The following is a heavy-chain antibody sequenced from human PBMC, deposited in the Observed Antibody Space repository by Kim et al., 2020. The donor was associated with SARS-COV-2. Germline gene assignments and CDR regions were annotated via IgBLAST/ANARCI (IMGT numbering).Heavy chain of an antibody. CDR3: ASTMGGSWFDDAFDI. J-gene: IGHJ3*02. CDR2: ISYDGSNK. Sequence: GGSLRLSCAASGFTFSSYAMHWVRQAPGKGLEWVAVISYDGSNKYYADSVKGRFTISRDNSKNTLYLQMNSLRAEDTAVYYCASTMGGSWFDDAFDIWGQGTMVTVSS. V-gene: IGHV3-30*04. CDR1: GFTFSSYA. D-gene: IGHD6-13*01.